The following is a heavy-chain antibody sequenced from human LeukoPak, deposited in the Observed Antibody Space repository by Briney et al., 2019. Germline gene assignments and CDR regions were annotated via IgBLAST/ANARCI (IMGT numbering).Heavy chain of an antibody. CDR1: GFTFSSYA. D-gene: IGHD6-13*01. Sequence: PGGSLRLSCAASGFTFSSYAMSWVRQAPGKGLECVSSISGSRGITYYADSVKGRFTISRDNAKNSLYLQMNSLRAGDTAVYYCARATYSSTWYSRYFDLWGRGTLVTVSS. CDR3: ARATYSSTWYSRYFDL. CDR2: ISGSRGIT. V-gene: IGHV3-23*01. J-gene: IGHJ2*01.